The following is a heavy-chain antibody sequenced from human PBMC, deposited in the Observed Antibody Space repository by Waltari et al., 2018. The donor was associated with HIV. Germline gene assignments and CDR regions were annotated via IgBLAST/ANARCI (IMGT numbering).Heavy chain of an antibody. CDR3: AGAPTVTTNLEY. J-gene: IGHJ4*02. Sequence: EVQLMQSGGGLVQPGGSLRLSCAASGFTVSTNYISWVRQAPGKGRELFSIFYRGGTPCYADSVKGRFTISRDTSNNTVSLQMNSLRAEDTAMYYCAGAPTVTTNLEYWGQGVLVSVSP. D-gene: IGHD4-17*01. V-gene: IGHV3-66*01. CDR1: GFTVSTNY. CDR2: FYRGGTP.